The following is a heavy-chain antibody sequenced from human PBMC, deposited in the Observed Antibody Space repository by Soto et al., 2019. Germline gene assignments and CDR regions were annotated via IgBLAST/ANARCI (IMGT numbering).Heavy chain of an antibody. CDR3: ARARSSWAQTTYDY. Sequence: ESGGGLVKPGGSLRLSCAASGFTFSSYSMNWVRQAPGKGLEWVSSISSSSSYIYYADSVKGRFTISRDNAKNSLYLQMNSLRAEDTAVYYCARARSSWAQTTYDYWGQGTLVTVSS. D-gene: IGHD6-13*01. V-gene: IGHV3-21*01. CDR2: ISSSSSYI. CDR1: GFTFSSYS. J-gene: IGHJ4*02.